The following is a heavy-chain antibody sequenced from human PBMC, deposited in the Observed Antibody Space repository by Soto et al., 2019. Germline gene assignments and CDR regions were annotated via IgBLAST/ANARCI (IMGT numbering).Heavy chain of an antibody. CDR2: INAGNGNT. J-gene: IGHJ4*02. Sequence: QVQLVQSGAEVKKPGASVKVSCKASGYTFTNFAIHWVRQAPGQRLEGMGWINAGNGNTKYSQKFQGRVTITRDTSASTAYMELSSLRSEDTAVYYCARLFDSSGYYFVTVDYWGQGTLVTVSS. CDR3: ARLFDSSGYYFVTVDY. V-gene: IGHV1-3*01. D-gene: IGHD3-22*01. CDR1: GYTFTNFA.